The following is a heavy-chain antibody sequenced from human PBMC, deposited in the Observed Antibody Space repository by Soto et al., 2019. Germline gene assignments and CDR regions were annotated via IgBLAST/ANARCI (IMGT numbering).Heavy chain of an antibody. CDR3: AGNYYDSGSYFPY. CDR1: GDTFSSYT. Sequence: ASVKVSCKASGDTFSSYTITWVRQAPGQGLEWMGRIIPILDIPNYAQKFQGRVTITADKSTSTAYMELSSLTSEDTAVYYCAGNYYDSGSYFPYWGQGTLVTVSS. D-gene: IGHD3-10*01. V-gene: IGHV1-69*02. CDR2: IIPILDIP. J-gene: IGHJ4*02.